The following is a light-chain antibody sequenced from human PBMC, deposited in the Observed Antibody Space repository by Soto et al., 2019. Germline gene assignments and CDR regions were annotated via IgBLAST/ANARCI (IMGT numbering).Light chain of an antibody. CDR3: QQYDSSRT. J-gene: IGKJ1*01. CDR1: QSVSSSY. CDR2: GAS. V-gene: IGKV3-20*01. Sequence: EIVLTQSPGTLSLSPGERATLSCRASQSVSSSYLAWYQQKPGQAPRLLIYGASSRATGIPDRFSGSGSGTDFTLTIRRLEPEDFAVYYCQQYDSSRTFGQGNKVEIK.